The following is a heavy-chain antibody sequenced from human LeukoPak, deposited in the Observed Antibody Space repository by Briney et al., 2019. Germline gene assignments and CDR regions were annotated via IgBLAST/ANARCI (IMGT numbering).Heavy chain of an antibody. Sequence: TSETLSLTCTVSGGSISSYYWSWIRQPPGKGLEWIGYIYYSGSTYYNPSLKSRVTISVDTSKNQFSLKLSSVTAADTAVYYCARSIADGYNHYYFDYWGQGTLVTVSS. CDR3: ARSIADGYNHYYFDY. CDR1: GGSISSYY. D-gene: IGHD5-24*01. J-gene: IGHJ4*02. CDR2: IYYSGST. V-gene: IGHV4-59*06.